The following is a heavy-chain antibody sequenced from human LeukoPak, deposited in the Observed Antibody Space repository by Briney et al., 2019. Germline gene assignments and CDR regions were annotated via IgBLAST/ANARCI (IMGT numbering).Heavy chain of an antibody. V-gene: IGHV1-46*01. CDR3: ARDVPSDYGGPSLNYYYYGMDV. CDR1: GYTLTRYF. J-gene: IGHJ6*02. D-gene: IGHD4-23*01. CDR2: INPSGGST. Sequence: ASVKVSCKASGYTLTRYFIHWVRQAPGQGLEWMGIINPSGGSTSYAQKFQGRVTMTRDTSTSTVYMELSSLRSEDTAVYYCARDVPSDYGGPSLNYYYYGMDVWGQGTTVTVSS.